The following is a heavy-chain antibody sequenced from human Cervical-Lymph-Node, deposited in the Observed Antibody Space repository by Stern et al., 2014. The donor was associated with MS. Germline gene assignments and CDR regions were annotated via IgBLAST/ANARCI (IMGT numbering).Heavy chain of an antibody. CDR1: GGTFSSYT. D-gene: IGHD6-13*01. CDR3: ARSSSWYSDY. J-gene: IGHJ4*02. CDR2: IIPIRGIA. V-gene: IGHV1-69*09. Sequence: QLVQSGAEVKKPGSSVKVSCKASGGTFSSYTISWVRQAPGQGLEWMGRIIPIRGIANYAQKCQGRVTITSDKSTSTAYMELSSLRSEDTAVYYCARSSSWYSDYWGQGTLVTVSS.